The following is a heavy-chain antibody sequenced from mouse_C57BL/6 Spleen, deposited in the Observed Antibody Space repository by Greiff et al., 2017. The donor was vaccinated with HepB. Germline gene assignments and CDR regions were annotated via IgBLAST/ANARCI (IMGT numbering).Heavy chain of an antibody. V-gene: IGHV5-9-1*02. J-gene: IGHJ2*01. D-gene: IGHD1-1*01. CDR2: ISSGGDYI. CDR1: GFTFSSYA. CDR3: TRDYYGSSLYYFDY. Sequence: EVQVVESGAGLVKPGGSLKLSCAASGFTFSSYAMSWVRQTPEKRLEWVAYISSGGDYIYYADTVKGRFTISRDNARNTLYLQMSSLKSEDTAMYYCTRDYYGSSLYYFDYWGQGTTLTVSS.